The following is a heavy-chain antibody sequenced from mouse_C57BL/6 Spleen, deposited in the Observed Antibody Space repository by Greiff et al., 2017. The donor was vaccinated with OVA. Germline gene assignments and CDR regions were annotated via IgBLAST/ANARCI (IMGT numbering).Heavy chain of an antibody. CDR1: GYTFTSYT. CDR2: INPSSGYP. CDR3: ARAGYGNLWYFDV. V-gene: IGHV1-4*01. J-gene: IGHJ1*03. D-gene: IGHD2-1*01. Sequence: QVQLQQSGAELARPGASVKMSCKASGYTFTSYTMHWVKQRPGQGLEWIGYINPSSGYPKYNQKFKDKATLTADKSSSTAYMQLSSLTSEDSAVYYCARAGYGNLWYFDVWGTGTTVTVSS.